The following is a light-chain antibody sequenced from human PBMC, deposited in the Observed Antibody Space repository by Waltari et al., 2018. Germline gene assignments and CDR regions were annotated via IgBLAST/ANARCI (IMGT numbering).Light chain of an antibody. CDR1: ESVRSA. J-gene: IGKJ1*01. V-gene: IGKV3-20*01. CDR3: QHYLRLPVT. CDR2: GAS. Sequence: SCSASESVRSALAWYQQKPGQAPRLLIYGASTRATGIPDRFSGSGSGTDFSLTISRLEPDDFAVYYCQHYLRLPVTFGQGTTVEI.